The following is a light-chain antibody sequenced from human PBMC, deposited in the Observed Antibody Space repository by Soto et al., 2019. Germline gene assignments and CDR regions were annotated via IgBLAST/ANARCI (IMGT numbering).Light chain of an antibody. Sequence: QSALTQPASVSGSPGSWITISCTGTSSDVGDYDYVSWYQQYPGKVPKLMLYDVTNRPSGISNRFSGSKSGNTASLTISGRQAEHEAHHYCSSYSSSSTHVVFGGGTKLTVL. CDR1: SSDVGDYDY. J-gene: IGLJ3*02. CDR2: DVT. CDR3: SSYSSSSTHVV. V-gene: IGLV2-14*03.